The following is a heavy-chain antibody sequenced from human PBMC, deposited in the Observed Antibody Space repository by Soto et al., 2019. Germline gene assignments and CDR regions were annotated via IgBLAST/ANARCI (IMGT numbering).Heavy chain of an antibody. V-gene: IGHV3-30*04. CDR1: GFTFSSYA. J-gene: IGHJ4*02. CDR3: ARDQGYDSSGYFDY. Sequence: GGSLRLSCAASGFTFSSYAMHWVRQAPGKGLEWVAVISYDGSNKYYADSVKGRFTISRDNSKNTLYLQMNSLRAEDTGVYCCARDQGYDSSGYFDYWGQGTLVTVSS. CDR2: ISYDGSNK. D-gene: IGHD3-22*01.